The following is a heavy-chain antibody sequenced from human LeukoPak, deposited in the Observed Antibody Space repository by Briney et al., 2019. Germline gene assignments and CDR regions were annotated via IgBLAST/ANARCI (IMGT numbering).Heavy chain of an antibody. CDR1: GFTFSSYA. D-gene: IGHD4-11*01. Sequence: QPGGSLRLSCAASGFTFSSYAMSWVRQAPGKGLGWVSAISGSGDSTYYADSVKGRFTISRDNSKNTLYLQMNSLRAEDTAIYYCAKDASNYLSNWFDPWGQGTLVTVSS. CDR2: ISGSGDST. V-gene: IGHV3-23*01. J-gene: IGHJ5*02. CDR3: AKDASNYLSNWFDP.